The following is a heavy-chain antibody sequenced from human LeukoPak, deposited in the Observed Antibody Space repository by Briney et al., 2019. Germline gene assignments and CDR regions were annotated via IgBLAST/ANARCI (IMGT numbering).Heavy chain of an antibody. CDR1: GGSISSGSYY. J-gene: IGHJ6*02. CDR2: IYTSGST. D-gene: IGHD1-26*01. CDR3: ARGRSGSYQYYYGLDG. V-gene: IGHV4-61*02. Sequence: SETLSLTCTVSGGSISSGSYYWSWIRQPAGKGLEWTGRIYTSGSTNYNPSLKSRVTISVDTYKNQFSLKLSSVTAADTAVYYCARGRSGSYQYYYGLDGWGQGTTVTVSS.